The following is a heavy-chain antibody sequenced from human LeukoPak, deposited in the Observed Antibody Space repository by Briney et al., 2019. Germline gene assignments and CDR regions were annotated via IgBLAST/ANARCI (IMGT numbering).Heavy chain of an antibody. CDR1: GLTFDSYD. CDR2: ICASGISI. D-gene: IGHD6-13*01. J-gene: IGHJ1*01. V-gene: IGHV3-48*03. CDR3: VPPAAGLHRTISTEYFQH. Sequence: GRSLRLSCAAAGLTFDSYDMYWVRQSPGKGPEWVSYICASGISIKYADSVKGRFTISRDNAKNLVYLQMDSLRAEDTAVYYCVPPAAGLHRTISTEYFQHWGQGTPVIVSS.